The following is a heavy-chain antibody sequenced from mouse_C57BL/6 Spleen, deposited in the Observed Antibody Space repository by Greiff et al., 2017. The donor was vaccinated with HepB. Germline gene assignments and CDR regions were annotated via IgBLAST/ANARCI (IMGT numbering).Heavy chain of an antibody. V-gene: IGHV1-39*01. CDR3: ARGYGSSPFDY. Sequence: LVESGPELVKPGASVKISCKASGYSFTDYNMNWVKQSNGKSLEWIGVIDPNYGTTSYNQKFKGKATLTVDQSSSTAYMQLNSLTSEDSEVYYCARGYGSSPFDYWGQGTTLTVSS. J-gene: IGHJ2*01. CDR1: GYSFTDYN. D-gene: IGHD1-1*01. CDR2: IDPNYGTT.